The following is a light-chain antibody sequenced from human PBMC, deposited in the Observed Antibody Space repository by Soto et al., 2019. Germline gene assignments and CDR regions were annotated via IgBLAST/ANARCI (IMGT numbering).Light chain of an antibody. CDR2: DVT. CDR3: CSYTSDNTLVI. J-gene: IGLJ2*01. Sequence: QSALTQPASVSGSPGQSITISCTGTSSDVGGYDYVSWYQQHPGKAPKLMIYDVTNRPPRVSNRFSGSKSGNTASLSISGLHAEDEADYYWCSYTSDNTLVIFGGGTQLTVL. V-gene: IGLV2-14*03. CDR1: SSDVGGYDY.